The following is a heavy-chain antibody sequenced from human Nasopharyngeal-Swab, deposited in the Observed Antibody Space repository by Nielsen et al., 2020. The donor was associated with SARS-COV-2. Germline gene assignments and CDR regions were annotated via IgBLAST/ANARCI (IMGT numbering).Heavy chain of an antibody. CDR1: GFTFSSYD. V-gene: IGHV3-13*01. CDR3: ATWMTAHFDY. D-gene: IGHD5-18*01. CDR2: IGTAGDT. Sequence: GESLKISCAASGFTFSSYDMHWVRQATGKGLEWVSAIGTAGDTYYPGSVKGRFTISRENAKNSLYLQMNSLRAEDTAVYYCATWMTAHFDYWGQGTLVT. J-gene: IGHJ4*02.